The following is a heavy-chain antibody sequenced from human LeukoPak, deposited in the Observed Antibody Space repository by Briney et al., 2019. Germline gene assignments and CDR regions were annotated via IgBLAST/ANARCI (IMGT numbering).Heavy chain of an antibody. D-gene: IGHD2-21*02. Sequence: ASVKVSCKASGYTFTSYGISWVRQAPGQGLEWMGWISAYNGNTNYAQKLQGRVTMTTDTSTSTAYMELRSLRSDDTAVYYCTRDSSTAYCGGDCFTGDAFDIWGQGTMVTVSS. CDR3: TRDSSTAYCGGDCFTGDAFDI. CDR2: ISAYNGNT. CDR1: GYTFTSYG. J-gene: IGHJ3*02. V-gene: IGHV1-18*01.